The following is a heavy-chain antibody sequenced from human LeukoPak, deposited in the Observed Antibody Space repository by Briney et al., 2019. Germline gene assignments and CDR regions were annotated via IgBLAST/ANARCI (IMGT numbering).Heavy chain of an antibody. CDR3: ASSRFLEWFNY. D-gene: IGHD3-3*01. Sequence: SETLSLTWTVSGGSISSYYWSWIRQPPGKGLEWIGYIYYSGSTNYNPSLKSRVTISVDTSKNQFSLKLSSVTAADTAVYYCASSRFLEWFNYWGQGTLVTVSS. CDR2: IYYSGST. CDR1: GGSISSYY. V-gene: IGHV4-59*01. J-gene: IGHJ4*02.